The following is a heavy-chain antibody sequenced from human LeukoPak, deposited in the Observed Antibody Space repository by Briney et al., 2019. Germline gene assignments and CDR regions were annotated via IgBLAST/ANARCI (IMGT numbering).Heavy chain of an antibody. J-gene: IGHJ3*02. D-gene: IGHD2-21*01. CDR1: GDSVSSNSAA. CDR2: TYYRSSWYN. V-gene: IGHV6-1*01. Sequence: PSQTLSLTCAISGDSVSSNSAAWNWIRQSPSRGLEWLGRTYYRSSWYNDYAGSVKSRITINPDTSKNQFSLQLNSVTPEDTAVYYCARAPGELDAFDIWGQGTMVTVSS. CDR3: ARAPGELDAFDI.